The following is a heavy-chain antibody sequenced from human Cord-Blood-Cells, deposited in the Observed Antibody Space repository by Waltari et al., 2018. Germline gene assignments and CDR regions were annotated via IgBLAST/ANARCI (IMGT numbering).Heavy chain of an antibody. D-gene: IGHD2-2*01. V-gene: IGHV4-34*01. J-gene: IGHJ2*01. Sequence: QVQLQQWGAGLLKPSETLSLTCAVYGGSFSGYYWSWIRQPPGKGMAWIGEINHSGSTNYNPSLKSRVTISVDTSKNQFSLKLSSVTAADTAVYYCARRDCSSTSCYWYFDLWGRGTLVTVSS. CDR1: GGSFSGYY. CDR3: ARRDCSSTSCYWYFDL. CDR2: INHSGST.